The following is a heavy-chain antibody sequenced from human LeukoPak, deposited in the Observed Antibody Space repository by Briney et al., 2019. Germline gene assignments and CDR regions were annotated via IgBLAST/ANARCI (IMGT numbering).Heavy chain of an antibody. CDR3: ARDSGSGSYLSSYYYYMDV. CDR1: GYTFTGYY. J-gene: IGHJ6*03. D-gene: IGHD3-10*01. Sequence: ASVKVSCKASGYTFTGYYMHWVRQAPGQGHEWMGWINPNSGGTNYAQKFQGRVTMTRDTSISTAYMELSRLRSDDTAVYYCARDSGSGSYLSSYYYYMDVWGKGTTVTVSS. CDR2: INPNSGGT. V-gene: IGHV1-2*02.